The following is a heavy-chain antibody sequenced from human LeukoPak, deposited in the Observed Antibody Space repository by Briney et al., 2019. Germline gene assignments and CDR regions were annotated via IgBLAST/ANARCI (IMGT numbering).Heavy chain of an antibody. D-gene: IGHD3-22*01. J-gene: IGHJ4*02. CDR3: AREKTYYDSIGNYYGGVFDY. V-gene: IGHV4-34*01. CDR1: GGSFSGYY. Sequence: SETLSLTCAVYGGSFSGYYWSWIRQAPGKGLGWIGEINHSGSTNYNPPLKSRVTISLDTSKNQFSLKLTSVTAADTAVYYCAREKTYYDSIGNYYGGVFDYWGQGTLVTVSS. CDR2: INHSGST.